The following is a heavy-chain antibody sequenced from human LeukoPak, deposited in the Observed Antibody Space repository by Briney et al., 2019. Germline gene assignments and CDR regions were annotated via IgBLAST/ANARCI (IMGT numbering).Heavy chain of an antibody. J-gene: IGHJ4*02. CDR2: INSDGSIT. V-gene: IGHV3-74*01. CDR3: ARTVGSQEY. Sequence: GGPLRLSCAASGFTFSNYWMHWVGQAPGKGLVWVSRINSDGSITDYADSVKGRFTISRDNGKNTLFLQMNTLRAEDTAVYYCARTVGSQEYWGQGTLVTVSS. CDR1: GFTFSNYW. D-gene: IGHD4-23*01.